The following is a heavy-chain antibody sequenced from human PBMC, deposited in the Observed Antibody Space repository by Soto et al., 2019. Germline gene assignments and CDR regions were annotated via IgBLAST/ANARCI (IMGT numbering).Heavy chain of an antibody. CDR1: GGSISSGGYY. CDR3: ASGINYYDSSGYYAWGAFDI. CDR2: IYYSGST. Sequence: SETLSLTCTVSGGSISSGGYYWSWIRQHPGKGLEWIGYIYYSGSTYYNPSLKSRVTISVDTAKNQFSLKLSSVTAADTAVYYCASGINYYDSSGYYAWGAFDIWGQGTMVTVSS. D-gene: IGHD3-22*01. J-gene: IGHJ3*02. V-gene: IGHV4-31*03.